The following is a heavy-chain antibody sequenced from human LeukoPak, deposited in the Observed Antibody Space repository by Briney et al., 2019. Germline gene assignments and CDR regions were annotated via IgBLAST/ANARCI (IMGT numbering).Heavy chain of an antibody. V-gene: IGHV4-4*02. D-gene: IGHD3-3*01. CDR1: GGSISSSNW. CDR2: IYHSGGT. CDR3: ARVVSDFWSGYYYYYYYGMDV. J-gene: IGHJ6*02. Sequence: PSETLSLTCAVSGGSISSSNWWSWVRQPPGKGLEWIGEIYHSGGTNYNPSLKSRVTISVDKSKNQFSLKLSSVTAADTAVYYCARVVSDFWSGYYYYYYYGMDVWGQGTTVTVSS.